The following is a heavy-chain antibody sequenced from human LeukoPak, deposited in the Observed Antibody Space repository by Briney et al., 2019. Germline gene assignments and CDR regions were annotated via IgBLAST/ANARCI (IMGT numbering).Heavy chain of an antibody. D-gene: IGHD6-19*01. CDR3: ATRATGWTVFDH. CDR2: ISAYNGNT. V-gene: IGHV1-18*01. J-gene: IGHJ4*02. Sequence: ASVKVSCKASGYSFTSYGLSWVRQAPGQGLEWLGWISAYNGNTNYAQKLQGRVTMTTDTSTSTVYMDLNSLRSEDTAVYCCATRATGWTVFDHWGQGTLVTVSS. CDR1: GYSFTSYG.